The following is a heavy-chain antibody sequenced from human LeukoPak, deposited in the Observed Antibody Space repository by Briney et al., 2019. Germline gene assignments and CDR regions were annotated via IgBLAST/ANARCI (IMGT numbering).Heavy chain of an antibody. V-gene: IGHV4-34*01. J-gene: IGHJ5*02. CDR1: GGSFSDYY. CDR2: INHSGST. Sequence: PSETLSLTCAVYGGSFSDYYWNWIRQPPGKGLEWIGEINHSGSTNYNPSLKSRVTMSVDTSKNQFSLKLSSVTAADTAVYYCARHLGYCSSTSCYPVYWFDPWGQGTLVTVSS. D-gene: IGHD2-2*01. CDR3: ARHLGYCSSTSCYPVYWFDP.